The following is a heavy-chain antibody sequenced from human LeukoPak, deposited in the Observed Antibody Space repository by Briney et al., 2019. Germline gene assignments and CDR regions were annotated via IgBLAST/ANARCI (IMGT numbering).Heavy chain of an antibody. V-gene: IGHV3-23*01. CDR2: ISDSGGNT. J-gene: IGHJ4*02. CDR3: ASSHDDLLVVPAAMTY. D-gene: IGHD2-2*01. CDR1: GFTFSSYA. Sequence: PGGSLRLSCAASGFTFSSYAMSWVRQAPGKGLEWVSAISDSGGNTYYADSVKGRFTISRDNAKNSLYLQMNSLRAEDTAVYYCASSHDDLLVVPAAMTYWGQGTLVTVSS.